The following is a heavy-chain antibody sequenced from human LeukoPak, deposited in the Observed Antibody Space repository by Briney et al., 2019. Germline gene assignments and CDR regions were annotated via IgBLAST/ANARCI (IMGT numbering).Heavy chain of an antibody. Sequence: GETLKISCKGSGYSFTSYWIGWVRQLPGKGLEWMGIIYPRDSDTRYSPSFQGQVTISADKSISTAYLQWSSLKASDTAMYYCARHSYYYDSSGYLPRPYYFDYWGQGTLVTVSS. CDR1: GYSFTSYW. D-gene: IGHD3-22*01. CDR2: IYPRDSDT. V-gene: IGHV5-51*01. J-gene: IGHJ4*02. CDR3: ARHSYYYDSSGYLPRPYYFDY.